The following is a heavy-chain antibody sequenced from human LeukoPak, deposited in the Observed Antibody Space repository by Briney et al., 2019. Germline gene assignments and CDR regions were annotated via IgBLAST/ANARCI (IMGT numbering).Heavy chain of an antibody. D-gene: IGHD3-22*01. Sequence: SETLSLTCTVSGGSISSGGYYWSWIRQPPGKGLEWIGYIYHSGSTYYNPSLKSRVTISVDRSRNQFSLKLSSVTAADTAVYYCARGDRSFLGAFDIWGQGTMVTVSS. CDR3: ARGDRSFLGAFDI. CDR1: GGSISSGGYY. V-gene: IGHV4-30-2*01. CDR2: IYHSGST. J-gene: IGHJ3*02.